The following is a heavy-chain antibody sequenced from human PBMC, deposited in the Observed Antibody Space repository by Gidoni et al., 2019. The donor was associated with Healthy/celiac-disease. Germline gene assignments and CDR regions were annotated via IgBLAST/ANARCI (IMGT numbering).Heavy chain of an antibody. CDR1: GFTFSSYA. CDR2: ISGSGGSK. CDR3: AKREGSGSQDY. Sequence: EVQLLESGGGLVQPGGSLRLSCAASGFTFSSYAMSWVRQAPGKGMEWVSAISGSGGSKYYADSVKGRLTISRDKSKNTLYLQMNSLRAEDTAVYYCAKREGSGSQDYWGKGTLVTVSS. J-gene: IGHJ4*02. D-gene: IGHD1-26*01. V-gene: IGHV3-23*01.